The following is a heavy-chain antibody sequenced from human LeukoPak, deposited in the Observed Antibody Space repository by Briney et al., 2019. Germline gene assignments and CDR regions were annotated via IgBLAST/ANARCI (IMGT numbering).Heavy chain of an antibody. V-gene: IGHV5-51*01. CDR3: ARGSGYPYRSLYYFDY. D-gene: IGHD5-12*01. CDR1: GYSFTSYW. J-gene: IGHJ4*02. Sequence: GESLKISCKGSGYSFTSYWIGWVRQMPGKGLEWMGIIYPGDSDTRYSPSFQGQVTISADKSISTAYLQWSSLKASDTAMYYCARGSGYPYRSLYYFDYWGQGTLVTVSS. CDR2: IYPGDSDT.